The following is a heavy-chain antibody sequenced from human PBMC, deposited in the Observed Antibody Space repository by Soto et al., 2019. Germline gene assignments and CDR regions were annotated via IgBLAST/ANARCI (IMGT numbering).Heavy chain of an antibody. CDR1: GFTFSSYG. CDR2: VWYDGSEK. J-gene: IGHJ3*02. CDR3: ARETGIVGVKGAVDI. Sequence: QVQLVESGGGVVQPGRSLRLSCAASGFTFSSYGMHWVRQAPGKGLEWVAVVWYDGSEKYYLDFVKGRFTISRDNSKNTLYLQMNNVRAEDTAVYHCARETGIVGVKGAVDIWGQGTMVTVSS. D-gene: IGHD1-26*01. V-gene: IGHV3-33*01.